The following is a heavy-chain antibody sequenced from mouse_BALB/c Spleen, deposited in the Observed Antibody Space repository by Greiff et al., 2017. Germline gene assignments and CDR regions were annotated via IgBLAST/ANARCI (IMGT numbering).Heavy chain of an antibody. CDR3: ARNCYYGSSPYAMDY. V-gene: IGHV2-2*02. CDR2: IWSGGST. J-gene: IGHJ4*01. D-gene: IGHD1-1*01. Sequence: QVQLKESGPGLVQPSQSLSITCTVSGFSLTSYGVHWVRQSPGKGLEWLGVIWSGGSTDYNAAFISRLSISKDNSKSQVFFKMNSLQANDTAIYYCARNCYYGSSPYAMDYWGQGTSVTVSS. CDR1: GFSLTSYG.